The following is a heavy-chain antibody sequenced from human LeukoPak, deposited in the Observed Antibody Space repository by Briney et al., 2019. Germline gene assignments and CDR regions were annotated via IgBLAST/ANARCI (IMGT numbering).Heavy chain of an antibody. CDR1: GFTLSDHF. V-gene: IGHV3-72*01. D-gene: IGHD3-22*01. CDR2: SRNKAHSYTT. J-gene: IGHJ4*02. Sequence: GGSLRLSRAASGFTLSDHFMEWVRQAPGKGLEWVGRSRNKAHSYTTEYAASVKGRFTISRDDSKNSLHLQMNSLKTEDTAVYYCARDSYDGSGYYFEHWGQGTLVTVSS. CDR3: ARDSYDGSGYYFEH.